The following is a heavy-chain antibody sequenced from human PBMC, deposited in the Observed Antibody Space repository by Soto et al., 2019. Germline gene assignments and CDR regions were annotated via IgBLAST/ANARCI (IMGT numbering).Heavy chain of an antibody. Sequence: EVQLVETGGGLIQPGGSLRLSCAASGFSVGSNYMTWVRQSPGKGLEWVSLIYSNGDTDYADSVKGRFSISRDNFKNTLYLQMNDLIAEDTAVYHCARKSDSSPVPEGEGVWGRGSLVTVSS. D-gene: IGHD1-26*01. CDR2: IYSNGDT. J-gene: IGHJ4*02. V-gene: IGHV3-53*02. CDR3: ARKSDSSPVPEGEGV. CDR1: GFSVGSNY.